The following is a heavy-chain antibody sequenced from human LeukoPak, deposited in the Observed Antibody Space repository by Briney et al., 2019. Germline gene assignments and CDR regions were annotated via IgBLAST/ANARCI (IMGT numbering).Heavy chain of an antibody. J-gene: IGHJ3*02. Sequence: PSGTLSLTCAVSGGSISSSNWWSWVRQPPGKGLEWIGEINHSGSTNYNPSLKSRVTISVDTSKNQFSLKLSSVTAADTAVYYCARGRGSRFLEWLLYRYAFDIWGQGTMVTVSS. V-gene: IGHV4-4*02. CDR2: INHSGST. D-gene: IGHD3-3*01. CDR1: GGSISSSNW. CDR3: ARGRGSRFLEWLLYRYAFDI.